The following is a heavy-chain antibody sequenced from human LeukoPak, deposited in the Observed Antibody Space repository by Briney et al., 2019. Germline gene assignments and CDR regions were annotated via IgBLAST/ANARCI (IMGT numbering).Heavy chain of an antibody. V-gene: IGHV3-53*05. CDR2: IYSGGNT. Sequence: GGSLRLSCAASGFTVNNNYMTWVRLTPGKGLEWVSVIYSGGNTYYADSVKGRFTISRDNSKNSLYLQMNSLRAEDMALYYCAKDRMKYSSGWYYFDYWGQGTLVTVSS. CDR1: GFTVNNNY. J-gene: IGHJ4*02. CDR3: AKDRMKYSSGWYYFDY. D-gene: IGHD6-19*01.